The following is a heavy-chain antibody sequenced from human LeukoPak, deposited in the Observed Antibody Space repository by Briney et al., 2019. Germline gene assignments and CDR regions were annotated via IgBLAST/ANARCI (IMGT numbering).Heavy chain of an antibody. V-gene: IGHV4-59*01. CDR3: ARGQYDSWMPQKFNWFDP. CDR1: GGSISSYY. CDR2: IYYSGST. D-gene: IGHD3-3*01. J-gene: IGHJ5*02. Sequence: KASETLSLTCTVSGGSISSYYWSWIRQPPGKGLEGIGYIYYSGSTNYNPSLKSRVTISVDTSKNQFSLKLSSVTAADTAVYYCARGQYDSWMPQKFNWFDPWGQGTLVTVSS.